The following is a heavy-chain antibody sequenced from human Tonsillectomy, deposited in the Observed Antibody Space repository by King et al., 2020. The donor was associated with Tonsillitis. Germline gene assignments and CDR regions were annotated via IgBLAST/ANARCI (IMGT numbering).Heavy chain of an antibody. V-gene: IGHV4-59*01. Sequence: VQLQESGPGLVKPSETLSLTCTVSGGSISSYYWSWIRQPPGKGLEWIGYIYYSGSTNYNPSLKSRVTISVYTSKNQFSLKLSSVTAADTAVYYCAGRTYDSSGYYNYWGQGTLVTVSS. J-gene: IGHJ4*02. CDR1: GGSISSYY. D-gene: IGHD3-22*01. CDR3: AGRTYDSSGYYNY. CDR2: IYYSGST.